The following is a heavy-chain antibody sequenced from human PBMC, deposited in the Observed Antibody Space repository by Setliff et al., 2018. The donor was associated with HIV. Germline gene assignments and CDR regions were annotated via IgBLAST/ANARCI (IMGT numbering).Heavy chain of an antibody. V-gene: IGHV1-69*10. CDR1: GYTFTGYY. D-gene: IGHD1-26*01. CDR3: ARRWGEAFDY. J-gene: IGHJ4*02. CDR2: IIPMLGTA. Sequence: SVKVSCKASGYTFTGYYVHWVRQAPGQGLEWMGGIIPMLGTANYARDFQGKVTITADKSTSTAYMELSSLRSEDTAVYYCARRWGEAFDYWGQGTLVTVS.